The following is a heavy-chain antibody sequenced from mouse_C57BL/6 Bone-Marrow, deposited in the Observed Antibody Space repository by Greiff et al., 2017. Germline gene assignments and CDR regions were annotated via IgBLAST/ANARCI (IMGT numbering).Heavy chain of an antibody. CDR1: GYTFTDYY. V-gene: IGHV1-19*01. CDR2: INPYNGGT. Sequence: EVKLMESGPVLVKPGASVKMSCKASGYTFTDYYMNWVKQSHGKSLEWIGVINPYNGGTRYNPKFKGKATLTVDKSSSTAYMELNSLTSEDSAVYYGARPPPYDGYLLYFDYWGQGTTLTVSS. J-gene: IGHJ2*01. D-gene: IGHD2-3*01. CDR3: ARPPPYDGYLLYFDY.